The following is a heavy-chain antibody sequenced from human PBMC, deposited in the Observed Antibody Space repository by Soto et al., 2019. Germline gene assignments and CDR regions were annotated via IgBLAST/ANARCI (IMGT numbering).Heavy chain of an antibody. Sequence: GXSLILSCAGSGFTCSNYGLHWVRQAPGKGLEWVSYITSSTGAMYYADSVKGRFTISRDNAKNPLYLQMNSLRAEDTALYFCVRDSAYAFDYWGQGALVTVSS. V-gene: IGHV3-48*01. D-gene: IGHD3-10*01. CDR2: ITSSTGAM. J-gene: IGHJ4*02. CDR3: VRDSAYAFDY. CDR1: GFTCSNYG.